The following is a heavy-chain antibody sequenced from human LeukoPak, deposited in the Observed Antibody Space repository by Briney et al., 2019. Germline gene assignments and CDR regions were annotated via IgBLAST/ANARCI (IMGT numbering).Heavy chain of an antibody. Sequence: PGGSLRLSCAASGFTFSSYGMHWVRQAPGKGQEWVAVISYDGSNKYYADSVKGRFTISRDNSKNTLYLQMNSLRAEDTAVYYCASFPVVPAAIGKNWFDPWGQGTLVTVSS. D-gene: IGHD2-2*02. CDR3: ASFPVVPAAIGKNWFDP. CDR1: GFTFSSYG. CDR2: ISYDGSNK. J-gene: IGHJ5*02. V-gene: IGHV3-30*19.